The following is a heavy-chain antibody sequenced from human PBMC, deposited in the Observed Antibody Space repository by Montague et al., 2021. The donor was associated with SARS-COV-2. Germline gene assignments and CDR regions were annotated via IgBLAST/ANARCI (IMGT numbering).Heavy chain of an antibody. Sequence: SETLSLTCTVSGGSISSYNWSWIWQRQRKGLQRIGYIYNNGSTNCNTSLKSRVTLSIDTSKNQFSLKLTSVTAADTAVYYCARGGGDSADYYYYAMDVWGQGTTVTVSS. CDR2: IYNNGST. V-gene: IGHV4-59*01. J-gene: IGHJ6*02. CDR1: GGSISSYN. D-gene: IGHD2-21*02. CDR3: ARGGGDSADYYYYAMDV.